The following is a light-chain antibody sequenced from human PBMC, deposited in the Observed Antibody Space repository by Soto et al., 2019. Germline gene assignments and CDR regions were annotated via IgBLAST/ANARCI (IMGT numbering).Light chain of an antibody. V-gene: IGLV2-23*01. CDR3: CSYAGSYV. CDR2: EGS. J-gene: IGLJ1*01. CDR1: RSDVGSHKF. Sequence: QSVLTQPASVSGSPGQSITISCTGTRSDVGSHKFVSWYQQHPGKAPKLIIYEGSERPSGVSNRFSGSKSGNTASLTISGLQAEDEADYYCCSYAGSYVFGTGTKVTVL.